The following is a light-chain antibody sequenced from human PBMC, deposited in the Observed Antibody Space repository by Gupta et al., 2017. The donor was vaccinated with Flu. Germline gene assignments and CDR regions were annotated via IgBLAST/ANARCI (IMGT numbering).Light chain of an antibody. CDR2: GAS. CDR1: QGVSNW. V-gene: IGKV1-12*01. Sequence: IQMTQSPSSVFACVGDRVTITCRASQGVSNWLAWYQQKPGKAPKLLICGASSLQSGVPSRFSGSGSGTDFTLTISNRQPEDFATYYCQQADSFPLAFGRGTKVEIK. CDR3: QQADSFPLA. J-gene: IGKJ4*01.